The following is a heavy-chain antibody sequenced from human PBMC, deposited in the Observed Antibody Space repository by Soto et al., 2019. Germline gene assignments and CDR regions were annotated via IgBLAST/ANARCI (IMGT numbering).Heavy chain of an antibody. J-gene: IGHJ6*02. Sequence: ASVKVSCKASGYTFTGYYVHWVRQAPGQGPEWMGWINPNSGDTYLAQRFQGRVTMNRDTSIGTAYMELRGLTSDDTAEYYCAKGGAIVAAGTRVYLYNAMDVWGQGTTVTVSS. V-gene: IGHV1-2*02. CDR1: GYTFTGYY. CDR3: AKGGAIVAAGTRVYLYNAMDV. D-gene: IGHD1-26*01. CDR2: INPNSGDT.